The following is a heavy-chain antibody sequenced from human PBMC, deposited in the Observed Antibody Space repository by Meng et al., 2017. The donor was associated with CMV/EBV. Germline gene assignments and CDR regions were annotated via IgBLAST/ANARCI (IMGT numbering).Heavy chain of an antibody. Sequence: GGSLRLSCAASGFTFSGYSMSWIRQAPGKGLEWVSYISSSGSTIYYADSVKGRFTISRDNAKNTLYLQMNSLRAEDTAVYYCARPQGCSYHAYYFDYWGQGTLVTVSS. J-gene: IGHJ4*02. V-gene: IGHV3-11*01. CDR3: ARPQGCSYHAYYFDY. CDR2: ISSSGSTI. CDR1: GFTFSGYS. D-gene: IGHD5-18*01.